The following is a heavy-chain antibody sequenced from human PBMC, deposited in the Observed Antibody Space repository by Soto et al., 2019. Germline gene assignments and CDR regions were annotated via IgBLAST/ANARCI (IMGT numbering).Heavy chain of an antibody. CDR2: ISGSGGST. V-gene: IGHV3-23*01. J-gene: IGHJ4*02. D-gene: IGHD3-9*01. CDR1: GFTFSSYA. CDR3: ATTSLYYDILTGYYFPADY. Sequence: GGSLRLSCAASGFTFSSYAMSWVRQAPGKGLEWVSAISGSGGSTYYADSVKGRFTISRDNSKNTLYLQRNSLRAEDTAVYYCATTSLYYDILTGYYFPADYWGQGTLVTVSS.